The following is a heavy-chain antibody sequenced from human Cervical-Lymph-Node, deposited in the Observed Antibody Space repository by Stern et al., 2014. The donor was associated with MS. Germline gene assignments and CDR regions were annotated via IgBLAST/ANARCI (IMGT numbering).Heavy chain of an antibody. V-gene: IGHV3-23*04. CDR2: IITGGNS. D-gene: IGHD1-26*01. Sequence: EDQLVESGGGLLQPGGSLRLSCAASGFPFRDFAMTWVRQAPGKGLEWVAIITGGNSHYADFVKGRFTISRDPSKDTLYLQINSLRADDTAVYYCAKGEGSLYHYWWFDVWGRGTLVAVSS. CDR1: GFPFRDFA. J-gene: IGHJ2*01. CDR3: AKGEGSLYHYWWFDV.